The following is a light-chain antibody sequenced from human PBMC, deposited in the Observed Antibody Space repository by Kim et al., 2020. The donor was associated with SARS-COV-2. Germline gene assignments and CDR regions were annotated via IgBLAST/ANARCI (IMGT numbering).Light chain of an antibody. CDR3: QSYDSSLSGSV. J-gene: IGLJ2*01. CDR2: GNS. V-gene: IGLV1-40*01. Sequence: QGVTISCTGSSPNIGAGYDVHWYQQLPGTAPKLLIYGNSNRPSGVPDRFSGSKSGTSASLAITGLQAEDEADYYCQSYDSSLSGSVFGGGTQLTVL. CDR1: SPNIGAGYD.